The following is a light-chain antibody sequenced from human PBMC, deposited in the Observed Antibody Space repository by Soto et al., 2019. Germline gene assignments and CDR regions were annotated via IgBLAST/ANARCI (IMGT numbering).Light chain of an antibody. Sequence: EIVFTQSPGSPPSPPRERATLSCRATQSVSNNHLAWYQQKPGQAPRLLIYGASRRVTGMPDRFCGSGSGTEFTLTISRLERGGLAVYYCQQYGSSTYTFGQGTKVDIK. CDR3: QQYGSSTYT. CDR1: QSVSNNH. V-gene: IGKV3-20*01. J-gene: IGKJ2*01. CDR2: GAS.